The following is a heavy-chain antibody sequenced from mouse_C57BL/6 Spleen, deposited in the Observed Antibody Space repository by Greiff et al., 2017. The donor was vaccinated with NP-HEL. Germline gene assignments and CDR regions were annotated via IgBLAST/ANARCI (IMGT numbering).Heavy chain of an antibody. CDR1: GFTFSDYG. CDR2: ISSGSSTI. J-gene: IGHJ4*01. Sequence: EVRLVESGGGLVKPGGSLKLSCAASGFTFSDYGMHWVRQAPEKGLEWVAYISSGSSTIYYADTVKGRFTISGDNAKNPLFLKMTRLRSEDTAMYYCASPHYDAYAMDYWGQGTSVTVSS. CDR3: ASPHYDAYAMDY. V-gene: IGHV5-17*01. D-gene: IGHD2-4*01.